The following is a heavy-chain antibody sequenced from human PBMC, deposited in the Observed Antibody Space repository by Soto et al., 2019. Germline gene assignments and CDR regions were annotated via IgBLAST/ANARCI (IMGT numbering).Heavy chain of an antibody. D-gene: IGHD3-3*01. CDR2: IYNSGTT. CDR3: ARGPSADKVDY. J-gene: IGHJ4*02. CDR1: GGSINRGGYF. Sequence: QVQLQESGPGLVKPSQTLSLTCTVSGGSINRGGYFWSWIRQTPGKGLEWIGHIYNSGTTYTNPSLNSRATISGDTSPNQFSLNLKSVTAADTAVYYCARGPSADKVDYWGQRTLVTVSS. V-gene: IGHV4-30-4*01.